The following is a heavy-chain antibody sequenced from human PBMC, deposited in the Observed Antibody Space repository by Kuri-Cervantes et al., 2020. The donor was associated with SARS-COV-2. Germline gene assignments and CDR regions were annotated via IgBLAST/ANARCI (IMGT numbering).Heavy chain of an antibody. V-gene: IGHV4-34*01. CDR2: INHSGST. CDR3: ARAGYSSTRGWFGP. CDR1: GGSFSGYY. D-gene: IGHD6-13*01. Sequence: SETLSLTCAVYGGSFSGYYWSWIRQPPGKGLEWIGEINHSGSTNYNPSLKSRVTISVDTSKNQFSLKLSSVTAADTAVYYCARAGYSSTRGWFGPWGQGTLVTVSS. J-gene: IGHJ5*02.